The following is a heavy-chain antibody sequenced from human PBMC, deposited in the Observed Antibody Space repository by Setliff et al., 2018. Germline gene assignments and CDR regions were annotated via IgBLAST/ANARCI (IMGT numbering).Heavy chain of an antibody. D-gene: IGHD6-13*01. J-gene: IGHJ5*01. CDR2: IIPLFGTT. Sequence: ASVKVSCKASGYTFSESIVSWVRQAPGQGLEWMGGIIPLFGTTKYAQKFQDRVTMTADEPATTAYMELRSLRSEDTAVYYCARALGGISAAGNNWLDSWGQGTLVTVSS. CDR3: ARALGGISAAGNNWLDS. CDR1: GYTFSESI. V-gene: IGHV1-69*13.